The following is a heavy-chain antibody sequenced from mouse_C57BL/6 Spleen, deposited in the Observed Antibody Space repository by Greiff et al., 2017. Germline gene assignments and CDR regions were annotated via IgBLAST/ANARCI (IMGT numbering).Heavy chain of an antibody. Sequence: QVQLQQSGAELARPGASVKLSCKASGYTFTSYGISWVKQRTGQGLEWIGEIYPRSGNTYYNEKFKGKATLTADKSASTAYMELRSLTSDDSAVYFGARGGVYYYGSSYGAMDYWGQGTSVTVSS. CDR3: ARGGVYYYGSSYGAMDY. D-gene: IGHD1-1*01. CDR1: GYTFTSYG. J-gene: IGHJ4*01. V-gene: IGHV1-81*01. CDR2: IYPRSGNT.